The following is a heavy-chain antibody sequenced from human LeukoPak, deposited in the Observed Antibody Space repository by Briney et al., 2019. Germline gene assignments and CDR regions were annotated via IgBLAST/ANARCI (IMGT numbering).Heavy chain of an antibody. CDR1: GGSISSSNYY. CDR3: AKQKGLDP. V-gene: IGHV4-39*07. D-gene: IGHD1/OR15-1a*01. J-gene: IGHJ5*02. CDR2: IYSSGST. Sequence: SETLSLTCSVSGGSISSSNYYWGWIRQPPGKGLEWIGCIYSSGSTYYNPSLKSRVTLSVDTSKNHFSLKLTSLTAADTALYYCAKQKGLDPWGQGTLVTVSS.